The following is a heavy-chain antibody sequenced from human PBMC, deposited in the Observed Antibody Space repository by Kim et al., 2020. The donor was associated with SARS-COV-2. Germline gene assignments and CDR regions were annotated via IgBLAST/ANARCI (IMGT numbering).Heavy chain of an antibody. D-gene: IGHD3-9*01. CDR1: GYTFTSYG. Sequence: ASVKVSCKASGYTFTSYGISWVRQAPGQGLEWMGWISAYNGNTNYAQKLQGRVTMTTDTSTSTAYMELRSLRSDDTAVYYCACSYDILTGLDAFDIWGQGTMVTVSS. CDR2: ISAYNGNT. V-gene: IGHV1-18*04. J-gene: IGHJ3*02. CDR3: ACSYDILTGLDAFDI.